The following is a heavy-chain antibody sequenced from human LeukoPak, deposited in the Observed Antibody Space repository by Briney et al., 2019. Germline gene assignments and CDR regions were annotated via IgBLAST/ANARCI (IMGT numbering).Heavy chain of an antibody. CDR2: ISDTGTS. CDR1: GGSISGYY. Sequence: SETLTLTCIVSGGSISGYYWSWIRQPPGRGLEWIGYISDTGTSIYNPSLKNRLSMLVNTSKNHFYLNLTSVTAADTAIYYCARTRTYLDYWGQGALVTVSS. D-gene: IGHD1-7*01. J-gene: IGHJ4*02. V-gene: IGHV4-59*01. CDR3: ARTRTYLDY.